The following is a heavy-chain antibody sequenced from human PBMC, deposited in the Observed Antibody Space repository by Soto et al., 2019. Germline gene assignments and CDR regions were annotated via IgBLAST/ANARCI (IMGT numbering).Heavy chain of an antibody. CDR3: TTASEGNWFDP. V-gene: IGHV1-3*01. CDR1: GHTFSNYA. J-gene: IGHJ5*02. Sequence: ASVKVSCKASGHTFSNYAIHWVRQAPGQRLELMGWINAGTGITKYSEEFQGRVTIIRDTSASTVYMEMRSLRSEDTAIYFCTTASEGNWFDPWGRGTLVTVSS. CDR2: INAGTGIT.